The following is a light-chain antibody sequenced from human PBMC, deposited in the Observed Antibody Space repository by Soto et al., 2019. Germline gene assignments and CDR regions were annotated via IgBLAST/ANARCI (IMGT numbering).Light chain of an antibody. J-gene: IGLJ2*01. Sequence: QSVLTQPASESGSPGQSITISCTGTSSDVGSYNLVSWYQQHPGKAPKLMIYEGSKRPSGVSNRFSGSKSGNTASLTISGLQAEDEADYYCCSYAGSSTFYVVFGGGTKLTVL. CDR3: CSYAGSSTFYVV. CDR1: SSDVGSYNL. V-gene: IGLV2-23*01. CDR2: EGS.